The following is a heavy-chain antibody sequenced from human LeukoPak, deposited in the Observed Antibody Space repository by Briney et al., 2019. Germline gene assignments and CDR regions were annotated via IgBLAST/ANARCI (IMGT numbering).Heavy chain of an antibody. CDR3: ARHFLLPSDYGGPGRFDY. J-gene: IGHJ4*02. Sequence: SETLSLTCTVSGGSISSSSYYWGWIRQPPGKGLEWIGSIYYSGSTYYNPSLKSRVTISVDTSKNQFSLKLSSVTAADTAVYYCARHFLLPSDYGGPGRFDYWGQGTLVTVSS. CDR2: IYYSGST. CDR1: GGSISSSSYY. V-gene: IGHV4-39*01. D-gene: IGHD4-23*01.